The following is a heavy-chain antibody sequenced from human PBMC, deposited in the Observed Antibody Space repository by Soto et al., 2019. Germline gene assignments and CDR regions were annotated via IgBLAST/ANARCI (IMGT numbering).Heavy chain of an antibody. CDR2: IYPGNSDT. Sequence: GEPLKISCKGSGYSFTSYWIGWVRQMPGRGLEWMGIIYPGNSDTRYSPSFQGQVTISADKSISTVYLQWRSLKASDSAMYYCARRDLHYGMDVWGQGTTVTVSS. CDR1: GYSFTSYW. CDR3: ARRDLHYGMDV. J-gene: IGHJ6*02. V-gene: IGHV5-51*01.